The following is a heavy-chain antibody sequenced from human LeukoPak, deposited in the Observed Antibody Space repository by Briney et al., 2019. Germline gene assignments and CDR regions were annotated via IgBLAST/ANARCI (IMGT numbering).Heavy chain of an antibody. CDR3: ARDNSGSFPPIFDH. Sequence: PSQTLSLTCTVSGDSMTSGSYYWSWIRQPAGQGLEWIGRVYTRGRATYNPSLKSRVTLSVDPSNNQVSLRLTSVTAADTAVYYCARDNSGSFPPIFDHWGQGFQVTVSS. CDR2: VYTRGRA. CDR1: GDSMTSGSYY. V-gene: IGHV4-61*02. J-gene: IGHJ4*02. D-gene: IGHD1-26*01.